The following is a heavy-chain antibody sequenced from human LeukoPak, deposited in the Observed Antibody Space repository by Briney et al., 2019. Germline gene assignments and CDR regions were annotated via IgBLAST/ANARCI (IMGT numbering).Heavy chain of an antibody. V-gene: IGHV3-33*03. CDR3: AKDGGSGGLYSGSYYGFDY. D-gene: IGHD1-26*01. CDR2: VWYEGTDN. CDR1: GFTFSSHT. J-gene: IGHJ4*02. Sequence: PGGSLRLSCAASGFTFSSHTMYWGCQAPGKGLEWVAVVWYEGTDNYYTDSVKGRFTISRDNAKNSLYLRMKSLSAEDTALYVCAKDGGSGGLYSGSYYGFDYWGQGTLVTVSS.